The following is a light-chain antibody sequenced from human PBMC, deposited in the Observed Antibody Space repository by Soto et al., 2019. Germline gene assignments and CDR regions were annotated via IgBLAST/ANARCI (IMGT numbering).Light chain of an antibody. CDR1: NIGSKS. V-gene: IGLV3-21*04. CDR3: QVWDSSRDEYV. J-gene: IGLJ1*01. CDR2: YDS. Sequence: SYELTQPPSVSVAPGKTARITCGGNNIGSKSVHWYQQKPGQAPVLVIYYDSDRPSGIPERFSGSNSGNTATLTISRVEAGDEADYYCQVWDSSRDEYVFGTGTKLTVL.